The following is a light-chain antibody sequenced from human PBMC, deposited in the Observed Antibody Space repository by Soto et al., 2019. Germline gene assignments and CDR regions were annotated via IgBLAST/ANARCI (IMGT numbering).Light chain of an antibody. CDR1: QSVSSY. CDR3: QQLSNWPPLT. CDR2: DAS. V-gene: IGKV3-11*01. J-gene: IGKJ4*01. Sequence: EIVLTQSPATLSLSPGERATLSCRASQSVSSYLAWYQQKPGQAHRLLIYDASNRATGIPARFSGSEPGTDFTLPISSLEPEDFAVYYCQQLSNWPPLTFGGGNKVEIK.